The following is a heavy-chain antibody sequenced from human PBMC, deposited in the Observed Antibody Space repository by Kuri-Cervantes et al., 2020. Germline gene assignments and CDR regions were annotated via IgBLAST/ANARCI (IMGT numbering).Heavy chain of an antibody. Sequence: GESLKISCAASGFTFSSYSMNWVRQAPGKGLEWVSSISSSSSYIYYADSVKGRFTISRDNAKNSLYLQMNSLRAEDTAVYYCARDLAMGSGRYGMDVWGQGTTVTVSS. V-gene: IGHV3-21*01. J-gene: IGHJ6*02. CDR3: ARDLAMGSGRYGMDV. D-gene: IGHD6-19*01. CDR1: GFTFSSYS. CDR2: ISSSSSYI.